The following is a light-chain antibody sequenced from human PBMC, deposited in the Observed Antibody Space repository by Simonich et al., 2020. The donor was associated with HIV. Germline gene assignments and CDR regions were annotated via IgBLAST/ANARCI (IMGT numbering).Light chain of an antibody. CDR3: SSYTSITTWV. J-gene: IGLJ3*02. CDR2: DFG. V-gene: IGLV2-14*01. CDR1: YTDVGAYHY. Sequence: QSALTQPASVSGSPGQSITLSCTGTYTDVGAYHYVSWYQQFPGKAPKLIIYDFGKRPSGVFRRFSGSKSGNAASLTISGLQAEDEADYYCSSYTSITTWVFGEGTKLTVL.